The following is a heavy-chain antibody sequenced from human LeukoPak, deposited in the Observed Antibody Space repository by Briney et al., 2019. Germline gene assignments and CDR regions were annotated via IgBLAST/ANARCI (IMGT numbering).Heavy chain of an antibody. Sequence: SETLSLTCAVYGGSFSGYYWSWIRQPPGKGLEWIGEINHSGSTNYNPSLKSRVNISVDTSKNQFSLRLSSVTVADTAVYYCARDGNNYYYYMDVWGKGTTVTVSS. CDR1: GGSFSGYY. V-gene: IGHV4-34*01. CDR3: ARDGNNYYYYMDV. CDR2: INHSGST. J-gene: IGHJ6*03. D-gene: IGHD1-26*01.